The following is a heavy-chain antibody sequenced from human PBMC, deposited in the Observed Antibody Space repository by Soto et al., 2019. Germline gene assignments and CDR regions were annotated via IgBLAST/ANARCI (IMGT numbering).Heavy chain of an antibody. CDR2: IIPILGIA. CDR1: GGTFSSYT. D-gene: IGHD5-12*01. J-gene: IGHJ2*01. CDR3: ARDLGMRDGYNLGDWYFDL. Sequence: QVQLVQSGAEVKKPGSSVKVSCKASGGTFSSYTISWVRQAPGQGLEWMGRIIPILGIANYAQKFQGRVTITADKSTSTAYMELSSLRSEDTAVYYCARDLGMRDGYNLGDWYFDLWGRGTLVTVSS. V-gene: IGHV1-69*08.